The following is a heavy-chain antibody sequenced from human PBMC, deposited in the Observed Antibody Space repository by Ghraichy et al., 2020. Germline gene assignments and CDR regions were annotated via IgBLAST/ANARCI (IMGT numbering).Heavy chain of an antibody. V-gene: IGHV1-69*04. Sequence: SVKVFCKASGGTFSSYAISWVRQAPGQGLEWMGRIIPILGIANYAQKFQGRVTITADKSTSTAYMELSSLRSEDTAVYYCARLPETYCGGDCYSRVDYWGQGTLVTVSS. CDR3: ARLPETYCGGDCYSRVDY. D-gene: IGHD2-21*02. CDR1: GGTFSSYA. J-gene: IGHJ4*02. CDR2: IIPILGIA.